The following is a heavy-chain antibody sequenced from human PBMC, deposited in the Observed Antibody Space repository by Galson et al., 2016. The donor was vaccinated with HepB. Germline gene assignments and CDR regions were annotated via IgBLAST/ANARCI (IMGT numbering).Heavy chain of an antibody. CDR2: ISPMFRTT. V-gene: IGHV1-69*13. CDR3: ARGTSYDILTGAIDI. Sequence: SVKVSCKASGVTFNNDAISWVRQAPGQGLEWMGGISPMFRTTNYAQKFQGRVTITADEIPSTAYMELSSLRSEDTAVYYCARGTSYDILTGAIDIWGQGTMVTVSS. CDR1: GVTFNNDA. J-gene: IGHJ3*02. D-gene: IGHD3-9*01.